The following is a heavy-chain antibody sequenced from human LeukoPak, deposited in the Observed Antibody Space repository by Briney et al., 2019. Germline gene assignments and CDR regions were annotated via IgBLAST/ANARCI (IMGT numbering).Heavy chain of an antibody. CDR1: GFSISSYW. J-gene: IGHJ4*02. CDR2: IKQDGSEK. Sequence: PGGSLRLSCAASGFSISSYWMSWVRQAPGKGLEWVANIKQDGSEKYYVDSVKGRFTISRDNAKNSLYLQMNSLKPEDTAVYYCARAVAAAGSYWGQGTLVTVSS. V-gene: IGHV3-7*03. D-gene: IGHD6-13*01. CDR3: ARAVAAAGSY.